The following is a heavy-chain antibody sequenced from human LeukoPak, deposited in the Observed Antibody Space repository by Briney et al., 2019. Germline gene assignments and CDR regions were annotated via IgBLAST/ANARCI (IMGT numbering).Heavy chain of an antibody. CDR3: ARTPLERLPFDY. V-gene: IGHV4-34*01. J-gene: IGHJ4*02. Sequence: SXTXXXXXGSFSXXYWSWIRQPPGKGLEWIGEINHSGSTNYNPSLKSRVTISVDTSKNQFSLKLSSVTAADTAVYYCARTPLERLPFDYWGQGTLVTVSS. CDR2: INHSGST. CDR1: XGSFSXXY. D-gene: IGHD1-1*01.